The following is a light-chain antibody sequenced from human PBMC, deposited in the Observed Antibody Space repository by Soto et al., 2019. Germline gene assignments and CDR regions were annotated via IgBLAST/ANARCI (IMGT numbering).Light chain of an antibody. J-gene: IGKJ5*01. Sequence: DIQMTQSPSSLSASVGDRVTISCRASQSIGNFLNWYQQKPGKAPNLLIYAASSLQSGVPSRFSASESGTDFTLTISSLQREDFAIYYCQESYTVPITFGQGTRLEIK. CDR1: QSIGNF. V-gene: IGKV1-39*01. CDR3: QESYTVPIT. CDR2: AAS.